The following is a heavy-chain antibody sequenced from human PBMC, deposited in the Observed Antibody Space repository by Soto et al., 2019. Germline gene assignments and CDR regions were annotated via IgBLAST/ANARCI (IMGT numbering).Heavy chain of an antibody. V-gene: IGHV4-59*08. CDR3: ASRKNDYIWGSLPYDS. CDR1: GGSMNNYY. D-gene: IGHD3-16*01. Sequence: SETLSLTCTVSGGSMNNYYWNWIRQPPGKGLEWVGYIYYSGSTDYNPSLKSRVTISVDTSKNQFSLKLSSVTAADSAVYYCASRKNDYIWGSLPYDSWGPGTLVTVSS. J-gene: IGHJ4*02. CDR2: IYYSGST.